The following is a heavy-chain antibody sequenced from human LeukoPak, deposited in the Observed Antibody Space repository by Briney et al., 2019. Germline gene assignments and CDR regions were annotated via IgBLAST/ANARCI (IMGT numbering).Heavy chain of an antibody. J-gene: IGHJ5*02. CDR1: GGSISSYH. CDR2: IYTIGST. D-gene: IGHD6-13*01. V-gene: IGHV4-4*07. CDR3: ARDVAAARNWFDP. Sequence: SETLSLTCTVSGGSISSYHWSWIRQPAGKGLEWIGRIYTIGSTNYNPSLKSRVTISVDKSKNQFSLKLTSVTAADTAVYYCARDVAAARNWFDPWGQGTLATISS.